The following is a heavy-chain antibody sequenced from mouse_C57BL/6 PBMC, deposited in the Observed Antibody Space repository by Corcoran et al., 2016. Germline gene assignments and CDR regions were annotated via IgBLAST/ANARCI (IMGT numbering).Heavy chain of an antibody. CDR3: ARRSSGYGAMDY. CDR1: GYTFTTYG. J-gene: IGHJ4*01. CDR2: INTYSGVP. V-gene: IGHV9-3*01. Sequence: QIQLVQSGPELKKPGETVKISCKASGYTFTTYGMSWVKQAPGKGLKWMGWINTYSGVPTYADDFKGRFAFSLETSASTAYLQINNLKNDDTATYFCARRSSGYGAMDYWCQGTSVTVSS. D-gene: IGHD3-2*02.